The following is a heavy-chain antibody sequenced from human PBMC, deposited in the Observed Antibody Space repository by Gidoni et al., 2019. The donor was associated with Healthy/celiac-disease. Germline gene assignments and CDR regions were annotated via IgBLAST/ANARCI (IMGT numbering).Heavy chain of an antibody. CDR3: ARAGDFWSGYFYYYMDV. J-gene: IGHJ6*03. D-gene: IGHD3-3*01. CDR2: INPSGGST. V-gene: IGHV1-46*03. CDR1: GYTFTSYY. Sequence: QVQLVQSGAEVKKPGASVKVSCKASGYTFTSYYMHWVRQAPGQGLEWMGIINPSGGSTSYAQKFQGRVTMTRDTSTSTVYMELSSLRSEDTAVYYCARAGDFWSGYFYYYMDVWGKGTTVTVSS.